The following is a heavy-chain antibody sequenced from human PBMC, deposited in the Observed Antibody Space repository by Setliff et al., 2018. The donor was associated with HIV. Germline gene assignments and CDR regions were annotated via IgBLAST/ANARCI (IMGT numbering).Heavy chain of an antibody. CDR1: GYSFSSYG. Sequence: ASVKVSCKASGYSFSSYGIGWVRLAPGQGLEWMGWMSTDNGNTNYAQKVQGRVTMTRDTSISTAYMELSRLTSDGTAMYYCATKIHCTNGVCLDAFDIWGQGTMVTV. CDR2: MSTDNGNT. J-gene: IGHJ3*02. D-gene: IGHD2-8*01. CDR3: ATKIHCTNGVCLDAFDI. V-gene: IGHV1-18*01.